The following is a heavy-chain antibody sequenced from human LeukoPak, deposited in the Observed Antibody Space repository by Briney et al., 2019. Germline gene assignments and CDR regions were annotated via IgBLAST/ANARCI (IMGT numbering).Heavy chain of an antibody. J-gene: IGHJ3*02. V-gene: IGHV1-18*04. D-gene: IGHD3-9*01. CDR3: ARGSYFDWHDAFDI. CDR1: GYTFTSYG. CDR2: ISAYNGNT. Sequence: GASVKVSCKASGYTFTSYGISWVRQAPGQGLEWMGWISAYNGNTNYAQKLQGRVTMTTDTSTSTAYMELRNLRSDDTAVYYCARGSYFDWHDAFDIWGQGTMVTVSS.